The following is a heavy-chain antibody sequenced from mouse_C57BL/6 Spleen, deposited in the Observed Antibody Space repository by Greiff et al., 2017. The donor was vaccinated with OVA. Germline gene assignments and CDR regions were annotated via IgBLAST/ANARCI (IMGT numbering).Heavy chain of an antibody. J-gene: IGHJ4*01. CDR1: GFTFSDYG. D-gene: IGHD1-1*01. Sequence: EVTLMESGGGLVKPGGSLKLSCAASGFTFSDYGMHWVRQAPEKGLEWVAYISSGSSTIYYADTVKGRFTISRDNAKNTLFLQMTRLRSADTAMYYCARRGITTEVSYYAMDYWGQGTSVTVSS. CDR3: ARRGITTEVSYYAMDY. CDR2: ISSGSSTI. V-gene: IGHV5-17*01.